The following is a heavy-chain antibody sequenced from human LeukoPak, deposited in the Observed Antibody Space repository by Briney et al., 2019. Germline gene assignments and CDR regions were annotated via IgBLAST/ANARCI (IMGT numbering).Heavy chain of an antibody. CDR2: ITSSGNKI. V-gene: IGHV3-48*03. J-gene: IGHJ3*02. CDR3: ARQDSSAKDDAFDI. CDR1: AFTFSDYE. Sequence: GPSLRLSCAPSAFTFSDYEMNSVRQAPGKGLEWISYITSSGNKIHYADSVKGRFTPSRDNAKNSLYLQMNSLRAEDTAVYYCARQDSSAKDDAFDIWGQGTMVTVSS. D-gene: IGHD3-22*01.